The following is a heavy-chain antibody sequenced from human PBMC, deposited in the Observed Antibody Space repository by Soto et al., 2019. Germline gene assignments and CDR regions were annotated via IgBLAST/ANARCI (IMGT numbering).Heavy chain of an antibody. CDR3: ERGWRFDP. CDR1: GRSFSGYQ. CDR2: INHSGTT. Sequence: SDSQSLTCQVYGRSFSGYQWNWIRQSPGQGLEWIGEINHSGTTKYNPSLESRINLSVDTSKKQFSLKMFSVTAADQAIYYWERGWRFDPWGQGTQVTVSS. D-gene: IGHD1-1*01. V-gene: IGHV4-34*01. J-gene: IGHJ5*02.